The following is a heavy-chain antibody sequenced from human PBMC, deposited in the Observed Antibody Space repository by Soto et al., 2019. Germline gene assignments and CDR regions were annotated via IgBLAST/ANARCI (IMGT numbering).Heavy chain of an antibody. V-gene: IGHV4-39*01. D-gene: IGHD6-19*01. CDR2: IYYSGST. Sequence: PSETLALTCSVSGGSINSSSYFWGWVRQPPGKGLEWIGSIYYSGSTYYNPSLRSRVTISVDTSKNQFSLKLSSVTAADTAVFYCARHYSSGSRNWFDPWGQGTLVTVSS. CDR3: ARHYSSGSRNWFDP. J-gene: IGHJ5*02. CDR1: GGSINSSSYF.